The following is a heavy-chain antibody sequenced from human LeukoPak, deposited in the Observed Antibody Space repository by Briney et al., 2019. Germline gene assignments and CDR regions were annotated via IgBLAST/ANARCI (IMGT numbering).Heavy chain of an antibody. V-gene: IGHV3-23*01. J-gene: IGHJ4*02. Sequence: GGSLRLSCAASGFTFSSYSMNWVRQAPGKGLEWVSAISGSGGSTYYADSVKGRFTISRDNSKNTLYLQMNSLRAEDTAVYYCAKVVKAAAGSYFDYWGQGTLVTVSS. CDR3: AKVVKAAAGSYFDY. CDR1: GFTFSSYS. D-gene: IGHD6-13*01. CDR2: ISGSGGST.